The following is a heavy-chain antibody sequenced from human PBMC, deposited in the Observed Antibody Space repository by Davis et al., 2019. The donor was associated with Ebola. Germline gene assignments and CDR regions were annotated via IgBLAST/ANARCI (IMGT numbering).Heavy chain of an antibody. V-gene: IGHV1-18*04. Sequence: AASVKVSCKASGYTFTSYGITWVRQAPGQGLEWMGWIHPHNGNTNYAQNVQGRVIMTSDTATTTAYMEVGSLRSDDTAVYYCARDLSRSGWFDPWGQGTLVTVSS. CDR2: IHPHNGNT. J-gene: IGHJ5*02. D-gene: IGHD2/OR15-2a*01. CDR3: ARDLSRSGWFDP. CDR1: GYTFTSYG.